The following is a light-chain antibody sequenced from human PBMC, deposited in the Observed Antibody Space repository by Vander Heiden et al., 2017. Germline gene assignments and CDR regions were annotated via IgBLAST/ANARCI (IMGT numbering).Light chain of an antibody. CDR3: CSDAGSSTRVV. Sequence: QSALTQPASVSGSPGQSITISCTGTSIAVGRYTLVSWYQQHPGKAPKLMIDEVSKRPSGVSNRFSGSKSGNTASLTISGLQAEDEADYYCCSDAGSSTRVVFGGGTKLTVL. CDR1: SIAVGRYTL. V-gene: IGLV2-23*02. CDR2: EVS. J-gene: IGLJ2*01.